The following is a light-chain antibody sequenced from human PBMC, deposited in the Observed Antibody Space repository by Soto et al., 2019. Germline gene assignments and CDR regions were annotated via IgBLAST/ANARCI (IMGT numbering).Light chain of an antibody. V-gene: IGKV3D-15*01. J-gene: IGKJ1*01. CDR2: DAS. CDR3: QQYNNWPWT. CDR1: QSVSSY. Sequence: EIVMTQSPATLSVSPGERATLSCRASQSVSSYLAWYQQKPGQAPRLLIYDASNRATGIPARFSGSGSGTEFTLTISSLQSEDFAVYYCQQYNNWPWTFGQRTKVDIK.